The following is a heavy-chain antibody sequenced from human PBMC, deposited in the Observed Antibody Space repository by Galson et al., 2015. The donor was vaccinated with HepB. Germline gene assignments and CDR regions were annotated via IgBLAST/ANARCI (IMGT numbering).Heavy chain of an antibody. V-gene: IGHV3-49*04. CDR2: IRSKANGGTT. D-gene: IGHD6-13*01. CDR3: TRKVPSGSSWYSYYFYGMVV. J-gene: IGHJ6*02. CDR1: GFTFGDYA. Sequence: SLRLSCAASGFTFGDYAMSWVRQAPGKGLEWVGFIRSKANGGTTEYAATVKGSFTNSRDDSKSIAYLQMNSLKTEDTSVYYCTRKVPSGSSWYSYYFYGMVVWPQGTTLSVSS.